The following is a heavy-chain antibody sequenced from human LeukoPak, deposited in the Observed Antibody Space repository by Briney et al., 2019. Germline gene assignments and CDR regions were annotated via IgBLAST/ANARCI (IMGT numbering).Heavy chain of an antibody. CDR3: ARVGITIFGVVRGYFDY. V-gene: IGHV1-2*02. CDR1: GYTFTGYY. D-gene: IGHD3-3*01. CDR2: INPNSGGT. Sequence: ASVKVSCKASGYTFTGYYMHWVRQAPGQGLEWMGWINPNSGGTNYAQKFQGRVTMTRDTSISTAYMELSRLRSDDTAVYYCARVGITIFGVVRGYFDYWGQGTVVTVSS. J-gene: IGHJ4*02.